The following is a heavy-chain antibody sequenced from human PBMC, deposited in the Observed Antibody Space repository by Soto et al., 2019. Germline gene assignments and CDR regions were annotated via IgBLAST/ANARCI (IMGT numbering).Heavy chain of an antibody. CDR2: IYSGGST. V-gene: IGHV3-53*01. Sequence: PGGSLRLSCAASGFTVSSNYMSWVRQAPGKGLEWVSVIYSGGSTYYADSVKGRFTISRDNSKNTLYLQMNSLRAEDTAVYYCARSSTYSSGWGYYYYGMDVWGQGTTVTVSS. D-gene: IGHD6-19*01. CDR3: ARSSTYSSGWGYYYYGMDV. CDR1: GFTVSSNY. J-gene: IGHJ6*02.